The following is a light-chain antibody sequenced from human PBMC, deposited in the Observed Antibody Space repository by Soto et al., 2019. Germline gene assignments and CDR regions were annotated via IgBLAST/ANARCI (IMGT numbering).Light chain of an antibody. V-gene: IGKV1-16*02. J-gene: IGKJ1*01. CDR3: QQANSFPPT. CDR2: AAS. CDR1: QGINNY. Sequence: DIQMTQSPSSLSASVGDRVTITCRASQGINNYLTWFQHKPGKAPKSLIYAASSLQSGVPSKFSGSGFGTDFTLTISSLQPEDFATYYCQQANSFPPTFGQGTKVDIK.